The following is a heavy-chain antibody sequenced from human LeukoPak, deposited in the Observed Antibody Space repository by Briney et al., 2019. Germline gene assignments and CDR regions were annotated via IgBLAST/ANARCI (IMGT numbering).Heavy chain of an antibody. Sequence: GGSLRLSCAASGFTFSSYAMHWVRQAPGKGLEWVAVISYDGSNKYYADSVKGRFTISRDNSKNTLYLQMNSLRAEDTAVYYCAKTPYDYGGNSGNREYYYYYMDVWGKGTTVTVSS. CDR2: ISYDGSNK. J-gene: IGHJ6*03. CDR1: GFTFSSYA. CDR3: AKTPYDYGGNSGNREYYYYYMDV. D-gene: IGHD4-23*01. V-gene: IGHV3-30-3*02.